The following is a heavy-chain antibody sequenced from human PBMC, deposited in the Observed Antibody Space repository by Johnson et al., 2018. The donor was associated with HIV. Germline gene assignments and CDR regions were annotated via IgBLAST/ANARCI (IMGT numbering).Heavy chain of an antibody. CDR1: GFAFSSYA. J-gene: IGHJ3*02. V-gene: IGHV3-30*04. CDR2: ISYDGRDA. Sequence: QVQLVESGGGVVQPGRSLRLSCTASGFAFSSYALHWVRQAPGKGLEWVAVISYDGRDAYYADSVKGRFTISRDNSKNTLYLQMNSLRAEDTALYYCAKVAVATAAGGVALDIWGPGTMVTVSA. CDR3: AKVAVATAAGGVALDI. D-gene: IGHD6-13*01.